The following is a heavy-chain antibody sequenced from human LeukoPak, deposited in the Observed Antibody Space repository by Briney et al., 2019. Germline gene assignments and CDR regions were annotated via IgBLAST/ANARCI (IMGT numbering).Heavy chain of an antibody. D-gene: IGHD5-18*01. CDR2: ISGSGGST. Sequence: GGSLRLSCAASGFTFSSYAMSWVRQAPGKGLEWVSAISGSGGSTYYADSVKGRFTISRDNAKNSLYLQMNSLRAEDTAVYYCARGAGGYSYGSFDYWGQGTLVTVSS. V-gene: IGHV3-23*01. J-gene: IGHJ4*02. CDR1: GFTFSSYA. CDR3: ARGAGGYSYGSFDY.